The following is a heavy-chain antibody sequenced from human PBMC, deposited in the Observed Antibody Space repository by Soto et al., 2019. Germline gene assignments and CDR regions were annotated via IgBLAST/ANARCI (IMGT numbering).Heavy chain of an antibody. J-gene: IGHJ4*02. V-gene: IGHV4-59*01. Sequence: KASETLSLTCTVSGGSIRSYYWSRIRQPPGKGLEWIGYIYYSGSTNYNPSLKSRVTISVDTSKNQFSLKLSSVTAADTAVYYCAREGPYDGNRYYYFWGQGTLVTVSS. CDR2: IYYSGST. D-gene: IGHD3-22*01. CDR3: AREGPYDGNRYYYF. CDR1: GGSIRSYY.